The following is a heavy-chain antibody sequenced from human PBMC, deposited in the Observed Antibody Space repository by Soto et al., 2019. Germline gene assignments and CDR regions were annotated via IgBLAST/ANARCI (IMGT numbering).Heavy chain of an antibody. CDR2: FDPEDGET. CDR1: GFTLTELS. V-gene: IGHV1-24*01. J-gene: IGHJ6*02. D-gene: IGHD1-1*01. CDR3: ATTPGERGYYYYYGMDV. Sequence: ASVKVSCKVSGFTLTELSMHWVRQAPGKGLEWMGGFDPEDGETIYAQKFQGRVTMTEDTSTDTAYMELSSLRSEDTAVYYCATTPGERGYYYYYGMDVWGQGTTVTVS.